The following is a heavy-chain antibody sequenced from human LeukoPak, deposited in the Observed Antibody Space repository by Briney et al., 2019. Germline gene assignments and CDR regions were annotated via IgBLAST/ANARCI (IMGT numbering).Heavy chain of an antibody. CDR3: ARERICSGGSCPFDP. CDR2: ISSSGSTI. V-gene: IGHV3-48*03. J-gene: IGHJ5*02. Sequence: GGSLRLSCAASGFTFSSYEMNWVRQAPEKGLEWVSYISSSGSTIYYADSVKGRFTISRDNAKNSLYLQMNSLRAEDTAVYYCARERICSGGSCPFDPWGQGTLVTVSS. D-gene: IGHD2-15*01. CDR1: GFTFSSYE.